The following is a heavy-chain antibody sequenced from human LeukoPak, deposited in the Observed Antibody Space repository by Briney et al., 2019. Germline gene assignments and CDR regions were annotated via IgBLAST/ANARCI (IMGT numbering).Heavy chain of an antibody. CDR1: GYTFTSYY. D-gene: IGHD2-2*01. Sequence: ASVKVSCKASGYTFTSYYMHWVRQAPGQGLEWMGIINPSGGSTSYAQKFQGRVTMTRDTSTSTVYMELSSLRSEDTAVYYCARDWVPAAISYYGMDVWGQGTTVTVSS. CDR3: ARDWVPAAISYYGMDV. V-gene: IGHV1-46*01. J-gene: IGHJ6*02. CDR2: INPSGGST.